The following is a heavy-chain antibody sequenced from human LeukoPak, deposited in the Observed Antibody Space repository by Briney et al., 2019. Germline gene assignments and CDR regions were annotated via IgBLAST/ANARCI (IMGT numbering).Heavy chain of an antibody. CDR1: GFTFSSYA. CDR2: ISGSGGST. Sequence: GGSLGLPCAASGFTFSSYAMSWVRQAPGKGLEWVSAISGSGGSTYYADSVKGRFTISRDNSKNTLYLQMNSLRAEDTAVYYCAKRDAVADFFDYWGQGTLVTVSS. CDR3: AKRDAVADFFDY. V-gene: IGHV3-23*01. J-gene: IGHJ4*02. D-gene: IGHD6-19*01.